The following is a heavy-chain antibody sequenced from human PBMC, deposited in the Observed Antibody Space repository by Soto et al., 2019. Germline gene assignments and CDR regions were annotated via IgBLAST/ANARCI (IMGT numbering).Heavy chain of an antibody. D-gene: IGHD1-7*01. CDR1: GGSFTSNNW. CDR2: IYRTGST. Sequence: PSETLSLTCAVSGGSFTSNNWWTWVRQPPGQGLEWIGEIYRTGSTNYNPSLKHRVTISLDKSENQFSLKVTSLTAADTAVYYCASRDPGTSVDYWGQGTLVTVSS. V-gene: IGHV4-4*02. J-gene: IGHJ4*02. CDR3: ASRDPGTSVDY.